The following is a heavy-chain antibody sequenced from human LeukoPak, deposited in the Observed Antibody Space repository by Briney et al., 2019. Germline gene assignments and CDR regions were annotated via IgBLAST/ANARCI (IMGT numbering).Heavy chain of an antibody. CDR1: GFTFRTYG. Sequence: GGSLRLSCAASGFTFRTYGMHWVRQTPGKGLEWVAFLWFDGSHQYYADSVRGRFIISRDNSNNTLYLQMNSLRAEDTALYYCAKDITHYDILSGVDYWGQGTLVTVSS. J-gene: IGHJ4*02. V-gene: IGHV3-30*02. CDR2: LWFDGSHQ. D-gene: IGHD3-9*01. CDR3: AKDITHYDILSGVDY.